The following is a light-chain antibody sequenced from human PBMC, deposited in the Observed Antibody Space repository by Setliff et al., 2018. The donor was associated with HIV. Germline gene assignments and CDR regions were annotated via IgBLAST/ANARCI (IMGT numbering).Light chain of an antibody. V-gene: IGLV2-23*02. CDR3: CSYAGSDTWM. CDR2: DVT. CDR1: SSDIGDYES. J-gene: IGLJ3*02. Sequence: QSALTQPASVSGSPGQSITISCTGSSSDIGDYESVSWYQQHPGEVPKLMIYDVTKRPSGVSNRFSASKSGNTASLTISGLQAEDEAHYYCCSYAGSDTWMFGGGTK.